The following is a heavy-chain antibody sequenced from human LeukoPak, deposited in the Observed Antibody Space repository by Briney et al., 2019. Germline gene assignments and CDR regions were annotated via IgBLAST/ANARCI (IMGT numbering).Heavy chain of an antibody. Sequence: SVKVSCKASGGTFSSYAISWLRQAPGQGLEWMGGIIPIFGTANYAQKFQGRVTITADESTSTAYMELSSLRSEDTAVYYCARGDSIRFLDCFDPWGQGTLVTVSS. D-gene: IGHD3-3*01. J-gene: IGHJ5*02. CDR3: ARGDSIRFLDCFDP. V-gene: IGHV1-69*01. CDR2: IIPIFGTA. CDR1: GGTFSSYA.